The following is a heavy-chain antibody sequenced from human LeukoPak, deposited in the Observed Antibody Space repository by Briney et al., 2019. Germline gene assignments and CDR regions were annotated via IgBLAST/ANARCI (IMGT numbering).Heavy chain of an antibody. J-gene: IGHJ4*02. Sequence: MAGGSLRLSCSASGLSFSNAWMSWVRQTPGKGLEWIGRIKSKSDGDSVDYAAPVKGRITISRDDWKNTLFLEMTTLKTEDTGVYFCTTAPSYYNFNSFDYWGQRTVATVSS. CDR2: IKSKSDGDSV. CDR1: GLSFSNAW. CDR3: TTAPSYYNFNSFDY. D-gene: IGHD1-1*01. V-gene: IGHV3-15*01.